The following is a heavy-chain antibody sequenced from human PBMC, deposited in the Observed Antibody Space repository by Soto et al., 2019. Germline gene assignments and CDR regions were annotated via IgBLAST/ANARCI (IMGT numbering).Heavy chain of an antibody. CDR1: GGSISSGDYY. D-gene: IGHD6-13*01. CDR3: ARYSNNWFQTEGMDV. Sequence: SETLSLTCPVSGGSISSGDYYWSWIRRPPGKGLEWIGRIYTSGNTYHNPSLRSRVTISVDTSKKQFSLKLTSVTAADTAVYYCARYSNNWFQTEGMDVWGQGTTVTVSS. J-gene: IGHJ6*02. CDR2: IYTSGNT. V-gene: IGHV4-61*02.